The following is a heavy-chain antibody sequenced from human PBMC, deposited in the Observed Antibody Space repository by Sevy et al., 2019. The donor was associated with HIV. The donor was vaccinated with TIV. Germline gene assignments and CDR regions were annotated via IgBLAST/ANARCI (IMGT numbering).Heavy chain of an antibody. Sequence: SETLSLTCTVSGGSISTYSWSWIRQPAGKGLEWIGRIYTSGSTDYNPSLKSRVTMSVDTSKNHFSRRLSSVTAADTAVYYCAREKGTNFDYWGQGTLVTVSS. V-gene: IGHV4-4*07. CDR2: IYTSGST. CDR3: AREKGTNFDY. D-gene: IGHD2-2*01. CDR1: GGSISTYS. J-gene: IGHJ4*02.